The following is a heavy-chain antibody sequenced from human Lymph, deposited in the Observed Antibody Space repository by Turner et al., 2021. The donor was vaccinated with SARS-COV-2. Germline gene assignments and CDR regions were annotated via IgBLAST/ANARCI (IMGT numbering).Heavy chain of an antibody. CDR2: INPSGGST. Sequence: QVQRVQSGAEVKKPGASVKVSCKASRNTFTSYYMHWVRQAPGQGLEWMGIINPSGGSTSYAQKFQGRVTMTRDTSTSTDFMELSILRSEDSVLYYCASAPPIQIWVDYFFYGIDVWGQGTTVTVSS. J-gene: IGHJ6*02. D-gene: IGHD5-18*01. CDR3: ASAPPIQIWVDYFFYGIDV. CDR1: RNTFTSYY. V-gene: IGHV1-46*01.